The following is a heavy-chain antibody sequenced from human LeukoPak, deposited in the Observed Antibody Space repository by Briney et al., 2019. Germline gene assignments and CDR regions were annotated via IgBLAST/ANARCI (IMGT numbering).Heavy chain of an antibody. V-gene: IGHV3-30*18. Sequence: AGGSLRLSCVASGFTFSSYGMHWVRQAPGKGPEWVVVISYDGSNKYYADSVKGRFTISRDNSKNTLYLQMNSLRAEDTAVYYCAKDYSGYYSYFDYWGQGTLVTVSS. CDR3: AKDYSGYYSYFDY. J-gene: IGHJ4*02. CDR1: GFTFSSYG. D-gene: IGHD3-22*01. CDR2: ISYDGSNK.